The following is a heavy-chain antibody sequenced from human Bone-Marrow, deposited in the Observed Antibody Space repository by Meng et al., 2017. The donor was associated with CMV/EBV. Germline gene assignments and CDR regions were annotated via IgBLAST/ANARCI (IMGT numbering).Heavy chain of an antibody. CDR1: GFTFSSYG. V-gene: IGHV3-30*02. D-gene: IGHD2-2*01. CDR2: IRYDGSNK. CDR3: AKDLAPASYRGYYYYGMEV. J-gene: IGHJ6*02. Sequence: GESLKISCAASGFTFSSYGMHWVRQAPGKGLEWVAFIRYDGSNKYYADSVKGRFTISRDNSKNTLYLQMNSLRAEDTAVYYCAKDLAPASYRGYYYYGMEVWGQGPTVTGSS.